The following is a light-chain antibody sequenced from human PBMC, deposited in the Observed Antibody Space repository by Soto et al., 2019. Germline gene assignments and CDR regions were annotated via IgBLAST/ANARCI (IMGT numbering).Light chain of an antibody. V-gene: IGKV1-5*03. Sequence: DIQMTQSPSTLSASVGDRVTITCRASESISDWLAWYQQKPGKAPNLLIQKASTLKSGVPSRFSGSGSGTEFTLTIGSLQPGDFATYYCQQYNVYPLTFGQGTQVEVK. CDR3: QQYNVYPLT. J-gene: IGKJ1*01. CDR2: KAS. CDR1: ESISDW.